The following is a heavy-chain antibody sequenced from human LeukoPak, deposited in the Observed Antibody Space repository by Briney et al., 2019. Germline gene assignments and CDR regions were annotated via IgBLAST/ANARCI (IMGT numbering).Heavy chain of an antibody. Sequence: GGSLRLSCTASGFTLSNYSMNWVRQAPGKGLEWVSSISSSSSYIYYTDSVKGRFTISRDNAKNSLYLQMNSLRAEDTAVYYCARASRWTFDYWGQGTLVTVSS. CDR3: ARASRWTFDY. D-gene: IGHD2-15*01. J-gene: IGHJ4*02. CDR2: ISSSSSYI. V-gene: IGHV3-21*01. CDR1: GFTLSNYS.